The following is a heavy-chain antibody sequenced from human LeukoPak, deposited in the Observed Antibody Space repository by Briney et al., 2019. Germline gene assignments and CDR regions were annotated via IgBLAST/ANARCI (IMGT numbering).Heavy chain of an antibody. CDR1: GGSISNYY. CDR2: IYYSGST. Sequence: NPSETLSLTCTVSGGSISNYYWSWIRQPPGKGLEWIGYIYYSGSTNHNPSLKSRVTISVDTPKNQFSLKVTSVTAADTAVYYCAREGVMVRGVIHYYYGMDVWGQGTTVTVSS. CDR3: AREGVMVRGVIHYYYGMDV. J-gene: IGHJ6*02. D-gene: IGHD3-10*01. V-gene: IGHV4-59*01.